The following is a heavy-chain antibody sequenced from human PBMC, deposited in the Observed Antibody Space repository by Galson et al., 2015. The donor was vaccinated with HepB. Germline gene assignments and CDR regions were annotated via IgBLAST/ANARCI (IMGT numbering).Heavy chain of an antibody. D-gene: IGHD3-22*01. CDR3: AKPQGLFSAFDI. V-gene: IGHV3-30*18. Sequence: SLRLSCAASGFTFSSYGMHWVRQAPGKGLEWVAVISYDGSNKYHADYADSVKGRFTISRDNSKNTLYLQMNSLRAEDTAIYYCAKPQGLFSAFDIWGQGTMVTVSS. CDR2: ISYDGSNK. J-gene: IGHJ3*02. CDR1: GFTFSSYG.